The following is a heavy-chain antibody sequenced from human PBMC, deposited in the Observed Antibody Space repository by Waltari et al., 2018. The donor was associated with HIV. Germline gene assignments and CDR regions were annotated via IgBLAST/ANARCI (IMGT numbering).Heavy chain of an antibody. D-gene: IGHD3-22*01. CDR3: ARSYYDSSGYHLFDY. CDR2: IYYSGST. CDR1: GGSISRYY. V-gene: IGHV4-59*01. J-gene: IGHJ4*02. Sequence: QVQLQESGPGLVKPSETLSLPCTVSGGSISRYYWSWIRQTPGKGLEWIGYIYYSGSTNYNPSLESRVTISVDTSKNQFSLKLTSVTAADTAVYYCARSYYDSSGYHLFDYWGQGTLVTVSS.